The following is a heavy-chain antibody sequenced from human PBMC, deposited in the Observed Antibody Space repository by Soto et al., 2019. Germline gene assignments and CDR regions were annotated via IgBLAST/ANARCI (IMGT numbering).Heavy chain of an antibody. CDR3: ATNPRGGAAAGRDY. CDR1: GFTFSSYA. CDR2: ISYDGSNK. Sequence: QVQLVESGGGVVQPGRSLRLSCAASGFTFSSYAMHWVRQAPGKGLEWVAVISYDGSNKYYADSVKGRFTISRDNSKNTLYLQMNSLRAEDTAVYYCATNPRGGAAAGRDYWGQGTLVTVSS. J-gene: IGHJ4*02. V-gene: IGHV3-30-3*01. D-gene: IGHD6-13*01.